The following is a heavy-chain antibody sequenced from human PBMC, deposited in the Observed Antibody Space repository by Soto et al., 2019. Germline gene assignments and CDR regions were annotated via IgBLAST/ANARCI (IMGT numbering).Heavy chain of an antibody. Sequence: EVQLLESGGGLVQPGGSLRLSCAASGFTFSSYAMKWVRQAPGKGLEWVSVISGSGGSTYYADCVKGRFTISRDNSKNTLYLQMNSLRAEDTAVYYCAKRTIGSSYDYWGQGTLVTVSS. V-gene: IGHV3-23*01. CDR2: ISGSGGST. D-gene: IGHD6-13*01. CDR1: GFTFSSYA. CDR3: AKRTIGSSYDY. J-gene: IGHJ4*02.